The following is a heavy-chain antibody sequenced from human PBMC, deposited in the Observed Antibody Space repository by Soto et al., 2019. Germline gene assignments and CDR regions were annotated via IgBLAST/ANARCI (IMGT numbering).Heavy chain of an antibody. Sequence: EVQLLESGGGLVQPGGSLRLSCAASGFTFSSYAMSWVRQAPGKGLEWVSAISGSGGSTYYADSVKGRFTISRDNSKNTLYLQMNSLRAEDTAVYYCAKDRYCSSTSCYGGGYYYYYGMDVWGQGTTVTVSS. CDR2: ISGSGGST. CDR3: AKDRYCSSTSCYGGGYYYYYGMDV. CDR1: GFTFSSYA. V-gene: IGHV3-23*01. D-gene: IGHD2-2*01. J-gene: IGHJ6*02.